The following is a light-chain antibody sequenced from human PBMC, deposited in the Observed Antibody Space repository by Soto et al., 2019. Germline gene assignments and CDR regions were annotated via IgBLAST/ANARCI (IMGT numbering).Light chain of an antibody. J-gene: IGKJ3*01. CDR1: QSVSSNY. V-gene: IGKV3-20*01. CDR2: GAF. Sequence: EIVLTQSPGTLSLSPGERATLSCRASQSVSSNYLAWYQQKPGQAPRLLIYGAFNRATAFSDRFSGSGSGTDFTLTISRLDPEDFAVYYCQQYGSSLFTFGPGTKVDIK. CDR3: QQYGSSLFT.